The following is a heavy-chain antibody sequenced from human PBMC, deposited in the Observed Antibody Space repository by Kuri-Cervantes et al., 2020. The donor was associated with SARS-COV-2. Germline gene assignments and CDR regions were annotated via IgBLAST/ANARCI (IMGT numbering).Heavy chain of an antibody. J-gene: IGHJ6*02. CDR1: GFTFSSYG. CDR2: ISYDGSNK. Sequence: LSLTCAASGFTFSSYGMHWVRQAPGKGLEWVAVISYDGSNKYYADSGKGRLTISRDNSKNTQYLQMNSLRPEDTAVYYCAKDAGLEQLDFYYYGMDFWGQGTTVTVSS. V-gene: IGHV3-30*18. D-gene: IGHD6-6*01. CDR3: AKDAGLEQLDFYYYGMDF.